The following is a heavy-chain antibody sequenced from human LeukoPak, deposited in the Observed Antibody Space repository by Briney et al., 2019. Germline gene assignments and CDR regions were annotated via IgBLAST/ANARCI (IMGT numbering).Heavy chain of an antibody. CDR1: GGSINDDY. V-gene: IGHV4-59*08. Sequence: PSETLSLTCTVSGGSINDDYWSWIRQPPGKGLEWIGYLYYSGSTNYNSSLKSRVTISVDTSKNQFSLKLSSVTAADTAVYYCARLSYSRGWAIDYWGQGTLVTVSS. CDR3: ARLSYSRGWAIDY. D-gene: IGHD6-19*01. CDR2: LYYSGST. J-gene: IGHJ4*02.